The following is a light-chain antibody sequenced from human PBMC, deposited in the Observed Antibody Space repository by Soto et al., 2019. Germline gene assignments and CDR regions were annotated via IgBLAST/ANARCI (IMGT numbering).Light chain of an antibody. CDR2: LNSDGSH. CDR3: QTWGTGIVV. Sequence: QLVLTQSPSASASLGASVKLTCTLSSGHSSYAIAWHQQQPEKGPRYLMKLNSDGSHSKGDGIPDRFSGSSSGAERYLTISRLQSEDEADYCCQTWGTGIVVFGGGTKLTVL. CDR1: SGHSSYA. J-gene: IGLJ2*01. V-gene: IGLV4-69*01.